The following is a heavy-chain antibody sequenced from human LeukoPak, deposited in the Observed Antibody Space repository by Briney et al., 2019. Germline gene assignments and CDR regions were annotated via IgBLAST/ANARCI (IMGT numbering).Heavy chain of an antibody. V-gene: IGHV4-34*01. CDR2: INHSGST. D-gene: IGHD3-22*01. CDR1: GFTVSSNC. Sequence: GSLRLSCAASGFTVSSNCMSWIRQPPGKGLEWIGEINHSGSTNYNPSLKSRVTISVDTSKNQFSLKLSSVTAADTAVYYCASTPLSDYYDSSGYKRTEYYFDYWGQGTLVTVSS. CDR3: ASTPLSDYYDSSGYKRTEYYFDY. J-gene: IGHJ4*02.